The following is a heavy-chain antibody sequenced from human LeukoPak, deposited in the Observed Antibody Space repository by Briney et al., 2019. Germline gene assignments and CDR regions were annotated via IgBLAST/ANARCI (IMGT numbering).Heavy chain of an antibody. CDR1: GFTFSDYY. V-gene: IGHV3-11*06. CDR2: ISGSSSYT. D-gene: IGHD6-19*01. Sequence: GGSLRLSCAASGFTFSDYYMSWIRQAPGKGPEWLSYISGSSSYTNYADSVKGRFTISRDNAKNSLYLQVNSLRAEDTAVYYCATRVLDGSGWHRHFPHWGEGSLVSVCS. CDR3: ATRVLDGSGWHRHFPH. J-gene: IGHJ1*01.